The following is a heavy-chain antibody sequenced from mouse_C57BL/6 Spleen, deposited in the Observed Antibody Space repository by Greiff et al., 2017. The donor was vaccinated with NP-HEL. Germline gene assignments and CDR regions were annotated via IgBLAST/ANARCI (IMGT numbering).Heavy chain of an antibody. CDR2: IYPGDGDT. CDR1: GYAFSSSW. D-gene: IGHD3-2*02. V-gene: IGHV1-82*01. J-gene: IGHJ2*01. Sequence: QVQLKQSGPELVKPGASVKISCKASGYAFSSSWMNWVKQRPGKGLEWIGRIYPGDGDTNYNGKFKGKATLTAAKSSSTDYMQRSSMTTEDAAVYFCARKGAQAGFDYWGQGTTLTVSS. CDR3: ARKGAQAGFDY.